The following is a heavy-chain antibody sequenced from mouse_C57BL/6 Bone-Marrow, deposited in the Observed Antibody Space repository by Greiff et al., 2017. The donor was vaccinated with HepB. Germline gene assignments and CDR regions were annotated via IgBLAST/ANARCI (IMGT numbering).Heavy chain of an antibody. V-gene: IGHV1-52*01. J-gene: IGHJ1*03. CDR2: IDPSDSET. Sequence: QVQLKQPGAELVRPGSSVKLSCKASGYTFTSYWMHWVKQRPIQGLEWIGNIDPSDSETHYNQKFKDKATLTVDKSSSTAYMQLSSLTSEDSAVYYCARYSNYGYFDVWGTGTTVTVSS. CDR3: ARYSNYGYFDV. CDR1: GYTFTSYW. D-gene: IGHD2-5*01.